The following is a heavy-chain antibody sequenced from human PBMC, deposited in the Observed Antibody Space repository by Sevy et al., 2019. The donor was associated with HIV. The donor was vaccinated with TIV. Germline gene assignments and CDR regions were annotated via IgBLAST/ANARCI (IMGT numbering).Heavy chain of an antibody. V-gene: IGHV3-9*01. D-gene: IGHD2-21*02. J-gene: IGHJ2*01. CDR2: ISWNSGSI. CDR1: GFTFDDYA. CDR3: AKALWYGGNSHWYFDL. Sequence: SLRLSCAASGFTFDDYAMHWVRQAPGKGLEWVSGISWNSGSIGYADSVKGRFTISRDNAKNSLYLQMNSLRADDTALYYCAKALWYGGNSHWYFDLWGRGTLVTVSS.